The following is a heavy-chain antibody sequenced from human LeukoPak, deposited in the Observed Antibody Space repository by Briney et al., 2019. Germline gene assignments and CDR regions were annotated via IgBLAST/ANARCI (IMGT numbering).Heavy chain of an antibody. D-gene: IGHD5-18*01. CDR1: GFTFRAYT. CDR3: ARDRVDTVVSAPDFHYGMDV. CDR2: ISSSSTYI. J-gene: IGHJ6*02. Sequence: GRSLRLSCAASGFTFRAYTMTWVRQAPGKALEWVSSISSSSTYISNVDSVKGRFTISRDNAKNALYLQMNSLRAEDTAVYYCARDRVDTVVSAPDFHYGMDVWGQGTTVTVTS. V-gene: IGHV3-21*01.